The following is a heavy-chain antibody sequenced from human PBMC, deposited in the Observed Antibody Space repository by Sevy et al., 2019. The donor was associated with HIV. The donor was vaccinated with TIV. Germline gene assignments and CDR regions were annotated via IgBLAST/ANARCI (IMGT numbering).Heavy chain of an antibody. D-gene: IGHD5-18*01. CDR2: IYYSGST. Sequence: SETLSLTCTVSGGSISSYYWSWIRQPPGKGLEWIGYIYYSGSTNYDPSLKSRDTISVDTSKNQFSLKLSSVTAADTAVYYCARRIQLPGGWFDRWGQRTLVTVSS. J-gene: IGHJ5*02. V-gene: IGHV4-59*13. CDR3: ARRIQLPGGWFDR. CDR1: GGSISSYY.